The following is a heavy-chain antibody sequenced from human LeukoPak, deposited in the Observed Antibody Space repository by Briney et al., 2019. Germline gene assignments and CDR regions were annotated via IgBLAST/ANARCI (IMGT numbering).Heavy chain of an antibody. Sequence: PGGSLRLSCAASGFTFSSYSMNWVRQAPGKGLEWVSYISSSSSTIYYADSVKGRFTISRDNAKNSLYLQMNSLRAEDTAVYYCARDPCGGDCYAWAVTYDAFDIWGQGTMVTVSS. CDR1: GFTFSSYS. J-gene: IGHJ3*02. CDR2: ISSSSSTI. D-gene: IGHD2-21*02. V-gene: IGHV3-48*04. CDR3: ARDPCGGDCYAWAVTYDAFDI.